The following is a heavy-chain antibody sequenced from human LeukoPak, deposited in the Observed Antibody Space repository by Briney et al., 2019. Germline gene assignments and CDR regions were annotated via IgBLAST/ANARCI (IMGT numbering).Heavy chain of an antibody. J-gene: IGHJ6*03. Sequence: SETLSLTCAVYGGSFSGYYWSWIRQPPGKGLEWIGEINHSGSTNYNPSLKSRVTISVDTSKNQFSLKLSFVTAADTAVYYCARGRAIFGVVTRYYMDVWGKGTTVTVSS. CDR2: INHSGST. CDR3: ARGRAIFGVVTRYYMDV. D-gene: IGHD3-3*01. V-gene: IGHV4-34*01. CDR1: GGSFSGYY.